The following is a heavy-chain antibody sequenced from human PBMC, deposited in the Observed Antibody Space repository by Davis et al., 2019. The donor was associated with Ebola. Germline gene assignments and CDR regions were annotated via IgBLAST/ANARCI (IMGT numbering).Heavy chain of an antibody. Sequence: GGSLRLSCTDSVITFSSYAMTWVRQAPGKGLEWVSSISSDSDYIYYADSAKGRFTISRDNAKNSLYLQMNSLRAEDTAVYYCASPGGVFDYWGQGTLVTVSS. CDR3: ASPGGVFDY. CDR2: ISSDSDYI. V-gene: IGHV3-21*01. CDR1: VITFSSYA. J-gene: IGHJ4*02. D-gene: IGHD2-8*02.